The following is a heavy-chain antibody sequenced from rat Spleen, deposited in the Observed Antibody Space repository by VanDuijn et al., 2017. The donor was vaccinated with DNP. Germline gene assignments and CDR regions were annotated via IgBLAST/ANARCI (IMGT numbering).Heavy chain of an antibody. CDR3: VRSYYGYKAYFDY. CDR1: GFSLTSNN. V-gene: IGHV2-41*01. CDR2: IWNFGGT. Sequence: QVQLKESGPGLVQPSQTLSLTCTVAGFSLTSNNVHWVRQPPGKGLEWMGVIWNFGGTRYHSTLKSRLSISRDTSKSQVFLKMNSLQTEDTATYYCVRSYYGYKAYFDYWGQGVMVTASS. J-gene: IGHJ2*01. D-gene: IGHD1-9*01.